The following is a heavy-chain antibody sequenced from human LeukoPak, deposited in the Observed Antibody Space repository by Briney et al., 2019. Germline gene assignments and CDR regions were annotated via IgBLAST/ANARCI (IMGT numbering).Heavy chain of an antibody. V-gene: IGHV1-2*02. CDR3: ARARGPAYYYYYMDV. CDR1: GYTFTSYY. D-gene: IGHD3-16*01. J-gene: IGHJ6*03. Sequence: ASVKVSCKASGYTFTSYYMHWVRQAPGQGLEWMGWINPNSGGTNYAQKFQGRVTMTRDTSISTAYMELSRLRSDDTAVYYCARARGPAYYYYYMDVWGKGTTVTISS. CDR2: INPNSGGT.